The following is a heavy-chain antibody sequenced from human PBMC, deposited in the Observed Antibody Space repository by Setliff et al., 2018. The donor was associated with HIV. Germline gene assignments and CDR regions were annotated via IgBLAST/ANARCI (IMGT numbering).Heavy chain of an antibody. CDR3: ARVGEWLVRNYFDY. Sequence: LRLSCAASGFTFSSYSMNWVRQAPGKGLEWVSYISSSSSTIYYADSVKGRFTISRGNAKNSLYLQMNSLRAEDTAVYYCARVGEWLVRNYFDYWGQGTLVTVSS. CDR1: GFTFSSYS. V-gene: IGHV3-48*01. J-gene: IGHJ4*02. D-gene: IGHD6-19*01. CDR2: ISSSSSTI.